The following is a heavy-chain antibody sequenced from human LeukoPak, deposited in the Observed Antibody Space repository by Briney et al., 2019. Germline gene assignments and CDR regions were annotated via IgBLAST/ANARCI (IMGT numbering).Heavy chain of an antibody. CDR3: ARAGYFGFVVPAAPDAFDI. Sequence: SQTLSLTCTVSDGSISSGAYYWGWIRQHPGKGLEWIGYIVYSGTTYYNPSLKSRDTISVDTSKNQFSLKLSSVTAADTAVYYCARAGYFGFVVPAAPDAFDIWGQGTMVTVSS. CDR2: IVYSGTT. CDR1: DGSISSGAYY. J-gene: IGHJ3*02. D-gene: IGHD2-2*01. V-gene: IGHV4-31*03.